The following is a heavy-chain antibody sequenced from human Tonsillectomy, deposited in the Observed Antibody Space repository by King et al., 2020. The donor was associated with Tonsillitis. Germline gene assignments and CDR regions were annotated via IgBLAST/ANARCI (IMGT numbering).Heavy chain of an antibody. CDR2: IYWNDDK. Sequence: TLKESGPTLVKPTQTLTLTCTFSGFSLSTSGVGVGWIRQPPGKALEWLALIYWNDDKRYSPSLKSRLTITKDTSKNQVVLTMTNMDPVDTATYYCAHSPLPPNSYDSSGYFQPFQHWGQGTLVTVSS. CDR1: GFSLSTSGVG. J-gene: IGHJ1*01. D-gene: IGHD3-22*01. CDR3: AHSPLPPNSYDSSGYFQPFQH. V-gene: IGHV2-5*01.